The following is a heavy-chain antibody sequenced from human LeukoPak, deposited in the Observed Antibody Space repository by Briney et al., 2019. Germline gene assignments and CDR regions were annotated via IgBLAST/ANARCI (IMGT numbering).Heavy chain of an antibody. CDR2: IFPGDSDT. J-gene: IGHJ4*02. D-gene: IGHD2-8*01. CDR1: GYSFTSYW. Sequence: GESLKISCKGSGYSFTSYWIGWVRQMPGKGLEWMGIIFPGDSDTRYSPSFQGQVTISADKSISTAYLQWSSLNASDTAMYYCARHRRELVLMPAADPVDYWGQGTLVTVSS. CDR3: ARHRRELVLMPAADPVDY. V-gene: IGHV5-51*01.